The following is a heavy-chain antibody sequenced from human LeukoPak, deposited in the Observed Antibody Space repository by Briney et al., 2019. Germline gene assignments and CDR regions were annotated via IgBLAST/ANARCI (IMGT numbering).Heavy chain of an antibody. CDR1: GFTFSSYS. V-gene: IGHV3-21*01. J-gene: IGHJ3*02. D-gene: IGHD3-22*01. CDR2: ISSSSSYI. Sequence: GGSLRLSCAASGFTFSSYSMNWVRQAPGKGLEWVSSISSSSSYIYYADSVKGRFTISRDNAKNSLNLQMNSLRAEDTAVYYCARADSSGYYLVGGFDIWGQGTMVTVSS. CDR3: ARADSSGYYLVGGFDI.